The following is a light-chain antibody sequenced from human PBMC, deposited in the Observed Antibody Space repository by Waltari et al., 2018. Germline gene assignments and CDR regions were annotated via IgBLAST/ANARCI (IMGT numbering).Light chain of an antibody. CDR3: LSRDISSTRF. Sequence: SSELTQDPTVSVALGQTVRITCQRDSPRRYSASWYQQRPGQAPVLVFYGQDNRPSGIPDRFSGSTSGDTATLTITGTQAEDEADYYCLSRDISSTRFFGGGTRLTV. J-gene: IGLJ2*01. V-gene: IGLV3-19*01. CDR2: GQD. CDR1: SPRRYS.